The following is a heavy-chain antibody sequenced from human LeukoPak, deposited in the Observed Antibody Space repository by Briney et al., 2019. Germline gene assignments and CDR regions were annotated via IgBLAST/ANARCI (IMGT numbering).Heavy chain of an antibody. CDR2: IYYSGST. Sequence: SETLSLTCTVSGDPIISYYWSWIRQPPGKGLEWIGYIYYSGSTNYNPSLKSRVTISVDTSKNQFSLKLSSVTAADTAVYYCARKTSQKGAHYMDVWGKGTTVTISS. V-gene: IGHV4-59*01. CDR1: GDPIISYY. D-gene: IGHD3-16*01. CDR3: ARKTSQKGAHYMDV. J-gene: IGHJ6*03.